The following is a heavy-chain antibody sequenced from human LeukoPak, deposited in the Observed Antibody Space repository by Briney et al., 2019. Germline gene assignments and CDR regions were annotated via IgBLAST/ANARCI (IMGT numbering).Heavy chain of an antibody. J-gene: IGHJ5*02. Sequence: ASVKVSCKASGYTFTSYGISWVRQAPGQGLEWMGWISAYNGNTNYAQKLQGRVTMTTDTSTSTAYMELRSLRSDDTAVYYCARLDYDFWIGYYTGWFDPWGQGTLVTVSS. CDR2: ISAYNGNT. CDR1: GYTFTSYG. D-gene: IGHD3-3*01. CDR3: ARLDYDFWIGYYTGWFDP. V-gene: IGHV1-18*01.